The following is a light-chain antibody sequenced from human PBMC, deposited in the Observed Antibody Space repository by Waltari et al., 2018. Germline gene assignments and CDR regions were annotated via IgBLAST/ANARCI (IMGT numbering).Light chain of an antibody. CDR3: NSRDISGNHWV. CDR2: GVG. J-gene: IGLJ3*02. CDR1: SLRQSF. V-gene: IGLV3-19*01. Sequence: SSELTQDPAVSVALGQTVRITCQGDSLRQSFASWYQQKAGQAPLLVVFGVGKRPSGIPDRCSGSNSGNTAFLTITGAQADDEADYYCNSRDISGNHWVFGGGTRLTVL.